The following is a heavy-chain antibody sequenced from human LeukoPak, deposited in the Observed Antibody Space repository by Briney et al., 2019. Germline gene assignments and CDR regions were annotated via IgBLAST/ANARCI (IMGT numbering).Heavy chain of an antibody. D-gene: IGHD3-10*01. Sequence: ASVKVSCKASGYTFTTYAIHWVRQAPGQRLEWMGWINAGNGNTKYSQKFQGRVTITRDTSASTAYMELSSLRSEDTAVYYCARDVGLAYYYGSGSYNSWGQGTLVTASS. CDR2: INAGNGNT. CDR3: ARDVGLAYYYGSGSYNS. V-gene: IGHV1-3*01. CDR1: GYTFTTYA. J-gene: IGHJ4*02.